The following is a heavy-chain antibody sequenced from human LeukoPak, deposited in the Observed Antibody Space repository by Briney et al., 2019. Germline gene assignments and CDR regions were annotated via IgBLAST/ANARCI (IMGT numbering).Heavy chain of an antibody. J-gene: IGHJ3*02. D-gene: IGHD2-21*02. CDR1: GFTFSSSA. CDR2: ISGSGGTT. CDR3: ARENIVVVTAIRDAFDI. Sequence: GGSLRLSCAASGFTFSSSAMSWVRQAPGKGLEWVSGISGSGGTTYHADSVKGRFTISRDNAKNSLCLQMNSLRDEDTAVYYCARENIVVVTAIRDAFDIWGQGTMVTVSS. V-gene: IGHV3-23*01.